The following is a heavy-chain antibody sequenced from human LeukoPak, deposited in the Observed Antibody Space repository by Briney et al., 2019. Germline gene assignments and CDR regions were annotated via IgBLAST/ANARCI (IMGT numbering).Heavy chain of an antibody. CDR2: TRNKVNSYTT. V-gene: IGHV3-72*01. J-gene: IGHJ6*03. CDR3: SRRGGQYFHMDV. CDR1: GFTVSDHY. Sequence: PGGSLRLSCAASGFTVSDHYMEWVRQAPGKGLEWVGLTRNKVNSYTTEYAASVKGRFTISRDDSKNSLYLQMSSLKTEDTAAYYCSRRGGQYFHMDVWGKGTTVIVSS. D-gene: IGHD3-10*01.